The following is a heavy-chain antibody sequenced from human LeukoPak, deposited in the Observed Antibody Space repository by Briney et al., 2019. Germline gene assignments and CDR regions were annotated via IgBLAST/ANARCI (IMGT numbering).Heavy chain of an antibody. CDR2: ISSSSGSTI. Sequence: GGSLRLSCAVSGFTFSSSEMNWVCQAPGKGLEWVSYISSSSGSTIYYADSVKGRFTISRDNAKNSLYLQMNSLRAEDTAVYYCARVLGFSYGSDYWGQGTLVTVSS. V-gene: IGHV3-48*03. CDR1: GFTFSSSE. CDR3: ARVLGFSYGSDY. D-gene: IGHD5-18*01. J-gene: IGHJ4*02.